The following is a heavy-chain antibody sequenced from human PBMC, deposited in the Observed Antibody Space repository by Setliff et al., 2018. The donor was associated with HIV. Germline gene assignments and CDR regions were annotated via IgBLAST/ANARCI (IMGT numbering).Heavy chain of an antibody. V-gene: IGHV4-34*01. Sequence: SETLSLTCAVYGGSFTNYFWSWIRQSPGKGLEWIGEINHSGRTKYNPSLKSRVTISVDTSKNQFSLKLSSVTAADTAVYYCARRRSSGWYHYFDYWGQGTLVTVSS. CDR3: ARRRSSGWYHYFDY. J-gene: IGHJ4*02. D-gene: IGHD6-19*01. CDR1: GGSFTNYF. CDR2: INHSGRT.